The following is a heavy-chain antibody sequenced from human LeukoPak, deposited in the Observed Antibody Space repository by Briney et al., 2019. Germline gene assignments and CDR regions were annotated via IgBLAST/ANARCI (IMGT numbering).Heavy chain of an antibody. CDR1: GFTFSSYA. CDR3: AKDQPRAALTGYPDY. Sequence: PGGSLRLSCAASGFTFSSYAMHWVRQAPGKGLEWVAVISYDGSNKYYADSVKGRFTISRDNSKNTLYLQMNSLRAEDTAVYYCAKDQPRAALTGYPDYWGQGTLVTVSS. V-gene: IGHV3-30-3*01. J-gene: IGHJ4*02. D-gene: IGHD3-9*01. CDR2: ISYDGSNK.